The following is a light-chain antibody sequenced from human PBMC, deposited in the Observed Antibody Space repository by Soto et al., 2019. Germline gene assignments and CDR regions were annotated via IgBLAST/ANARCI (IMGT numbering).Light chain of an antibody. V-gene: IGKV1-5*01. CDR2: DAS. CDR1: QSISSW. J-gene: IGKJ1*01. CDR3: HRYNTYAGA. Sequence: DIQMTQSPSTLSASVGDRVTITCRASQSISSWLAWYQQKPGKAPKVLIYDASNLESGVPSRFSGSGSGTEFTLTISSLQPDDFATYYCHRYNTYAGAFGQGTNVEV.